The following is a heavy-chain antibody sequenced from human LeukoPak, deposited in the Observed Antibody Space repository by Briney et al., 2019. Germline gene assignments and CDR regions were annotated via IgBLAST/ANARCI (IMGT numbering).Heavy chain of an antibody. D-gene: IGHD6-19*01. CDR2: IRYDGSNK. J-gene: IGHJ3*02. CDR1: GFTFSISG. Sequence: GGSLRLSCAASGFTFSISGMHWVRQAPGKGLEWVAFIRYDGSNKYYADSVKGRFTISRDNSKNTLYLQMNSLRAEDTAVYYCAKDQLRQWLPFDAFDIWGQGTMVTVSS. V-gene: IGHV3-30*02. CDR3: AKDQLRQWLPFDAFDI.